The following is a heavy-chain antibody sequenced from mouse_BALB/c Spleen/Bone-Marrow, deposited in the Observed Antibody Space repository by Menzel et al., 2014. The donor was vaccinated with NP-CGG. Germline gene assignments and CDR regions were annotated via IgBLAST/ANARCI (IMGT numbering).Heavy chain of an antibody. CDR1: GFSLTNYG. CDR2: IWSDGST. V-gene: IGHV2-6-1*01. Sequence: AKLMESGPGLVAPSQSLSITCTISGFSLTNYGVHWVRQPPGKGLEWLVVIWSDGSTTYNSALKSRLNICKDNSKSQVFLKMNSLQTDDTAMYYCARHRYYAMDYWGQGTSVTVSS. CDR3: ARHRYYAMDY. J-gene: IGHJ4*01.